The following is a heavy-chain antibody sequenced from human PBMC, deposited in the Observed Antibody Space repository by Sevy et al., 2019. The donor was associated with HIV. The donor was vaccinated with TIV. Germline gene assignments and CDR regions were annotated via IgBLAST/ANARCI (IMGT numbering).Heavy chain of an antibody. CDR2: IYYSGST. J-gene: IGHJ5*02. D-gene: IGHD1-7*01. Sequence: SETLSLTCTVSGGSISSYYWSWIRQPPGKGLEWIGYIYYSGSTNYNPSLKSLVTISVDTSKNQFSLKLSSVTAADTAVYYWAGATGTKSFGFDPPFDPWGQGTLVTVSS. V-gene: IGHV4-59*01. CDR1: GGSISSYY. CDR3: AGATGTKSFGFDPPFDP.